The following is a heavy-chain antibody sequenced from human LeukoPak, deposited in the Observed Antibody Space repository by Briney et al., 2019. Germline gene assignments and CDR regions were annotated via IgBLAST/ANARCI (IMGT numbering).Heavy chain of an antibody. CDR1: GYTFINNW. J-gene: IGHJ5*02. CDR3: ARHATYYYGSGSYYKSPPTRWFDP. V-gene: IGHV5-51*01. D-gene: IGHD3-10*01. Sequence: GESLKISCKGSGYTFINNWIGWVRQMPGKGLEWMGIIYPDDSDTRYSPSFQGQVTISADKSINTAYLQWSSLKASDTAMYYCARHATYYYGSGSYYKSPPTRWFDPWGQGTLVTVSS. CDR2: IYPDDSDT.